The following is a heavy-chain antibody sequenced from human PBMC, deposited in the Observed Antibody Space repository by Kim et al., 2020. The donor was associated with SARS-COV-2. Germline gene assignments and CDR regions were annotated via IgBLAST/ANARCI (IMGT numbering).Heavy chain of an antibody. J-gene: IGHJ3*01. CDR3: TRSSVADDAFDV. V-gene: IGHV2-70*01. Sequence: YYSTSLKTRLTISKDTSKNQVVLTMTNVDPIDTATYYCTRSSVADDAFDVWGQGTMVTVSS. D-gene: IGHD6-19*01.